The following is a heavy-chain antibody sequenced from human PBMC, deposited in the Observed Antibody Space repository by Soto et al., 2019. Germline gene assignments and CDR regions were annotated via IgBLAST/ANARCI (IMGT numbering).Heavy chain of an antibody. CDR3: ARSPGHRWFDP. CDR1: GFTFSSYS. J-gene: IGHJ5*02. Sequence: GGSLRLSCAASGFTFSSYSMNWVRQAPGKGLEWVSSISSSSSYIYYADSVKGRFTISRDNAKNSLYLQMNSLRAEDTAVYYCARSPGHRWFDPWGQGTLVTVSS. V-gene: IGHV3-21*01. CDR2: ISSSSSYI.